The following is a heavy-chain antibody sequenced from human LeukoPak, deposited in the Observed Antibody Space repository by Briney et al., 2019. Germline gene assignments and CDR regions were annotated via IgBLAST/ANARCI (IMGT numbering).Heavy chain of an antibody. CDR1: GFTFSSYW. Sequence: TGGSLRLSCAASGFTFSSYWMRWIRQAPGKGLVWVSRINSDGSSTSYADSVKGRFTISRDNAKNTLYLQMNSLRAEDTAVYYCARPINPYYYDSSGLDAFDIWGQGTMVTVSS. CDR2: INSDGSST. J-gene: IGHJ3*02. CDR3: ARPINPYYYDSSGLDAFDI. V-gene: IGHV3-74*01. D-gene: IGHD3-22*01.